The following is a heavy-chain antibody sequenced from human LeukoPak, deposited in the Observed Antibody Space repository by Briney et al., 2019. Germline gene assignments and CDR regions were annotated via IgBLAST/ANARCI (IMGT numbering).Heavy chain of an antibody. V-gene: IGHV3-7*01. J-gene: IGHJ4*02. Sequence: GGSLRLSCAASGFPFSNYWMTWVRQAPGKGLGWVATIEQDGSETYYLGSVKGRFIISRDNAKNSLHLQMNSLRAEDTAIYYCVKPYYFSSGSLNWGQGPVVTVHS. CDR3: VKPYYFSSGSLN. CDR2: IEQDGSET. CDR1: GFPFSNYW. D-gene: IGHD3-10*01.